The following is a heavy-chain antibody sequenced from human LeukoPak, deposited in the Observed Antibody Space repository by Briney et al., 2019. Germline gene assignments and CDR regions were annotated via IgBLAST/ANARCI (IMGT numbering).Heavy chain of an antibody. CDR3: ARGFLGYMDV. CDR1: GGSISSYY. V-gene: IGHV4-59*01. Sequence: SETLPLTCTVSGGSISSYYWSWIRQPPGKGLEWIGYIYYSGSTNYNPSLKSRVTISVDTSKNQFSLKLSSVTAADTAVYYCARGFLGYMDVWGKGTTVTVSS. J-gene: IGHJ6*03. CDR2: IYYSGST. D-gene: IGHD2/OR15-2a*01.